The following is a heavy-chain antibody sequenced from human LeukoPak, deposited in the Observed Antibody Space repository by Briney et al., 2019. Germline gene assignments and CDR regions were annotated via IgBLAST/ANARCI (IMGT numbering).Heavy chain of an antibody. J-gene: IGHJ5*02. CDR3: ARGTAAADVWFDP. Sequence: GSSVKVSCKASGGTFSSYAISWVRQAPGQGLEWMGRVIPILGIANYAQKFQGRVTITADKSTSTAYMELSSLRSEDTAVYYCARGTAAADVWFDPWGQGTLVTVSS. V-gene: IGHV1-69*04. CDR1: GGTFSSYA. CDR2: VIPILGIA. D-gene: IGHD6-13*01.